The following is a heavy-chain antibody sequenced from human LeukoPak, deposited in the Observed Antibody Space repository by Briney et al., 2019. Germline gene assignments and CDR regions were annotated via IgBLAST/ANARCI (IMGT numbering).Heavy chain of an antibody. J-gene: IGHJ6*02. Sequence: GSLRLSCAASGFTFSSYAISWVRQAPGKGLEWVSAISGSGRSTYFADSVKGRFTISRDNSKNTLHLQMNSLRAEDTALYYCAKAGETYSSGWYAMDVWGQGTTVTVSS. D-gene: IGHD6-19*01. CDR3: AKAGETYSSGWYAMDV. CDR1: GFTFSSYA. CDR2: ISGSGRST. V-gene: IGHV3-23*01.